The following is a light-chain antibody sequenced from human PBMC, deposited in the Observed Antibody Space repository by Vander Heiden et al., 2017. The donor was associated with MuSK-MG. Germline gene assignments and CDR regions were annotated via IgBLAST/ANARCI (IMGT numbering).Light chain of an antibody. CDR3: QQDDSYPKT. V-gene: IGKV1-8*01. Sequence: IRMTQSPTSFSASTGDRVTITCRASQGISSYLAWYQQKPGNAPKLLIYAASTLQSGVPSRFSGSGSGTDFALTISCLQSEDFATYYCQQDDSYPKTFGQGTKVEIK. CDR1: QGISSY. J-gene: IGKJ1*01. CDR2: AAS.